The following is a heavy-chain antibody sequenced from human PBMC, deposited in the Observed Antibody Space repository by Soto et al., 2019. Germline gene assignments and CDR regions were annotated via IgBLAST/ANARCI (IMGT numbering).Heavy chain of an antibody. D-gene: IGHD3-22*01. V-gene: IGHV4-59*01. CDR3: ARDGYYYDSSGYQRVYYFDY. J-gene: IGHJ4*02. Sequence: SETLSLTCAVYGGSFFNYEWTWIRQPPGKGLEWIGYIYYSGSTNYNPSLKSRVTISVDTSKNQFSLKLSSVTAADAAVYYCARDGYYYDSSGYQRVYYFDYWGQGTLVTVSS. CDR2: IYYSGST. CDR1: GGSFFNYE.